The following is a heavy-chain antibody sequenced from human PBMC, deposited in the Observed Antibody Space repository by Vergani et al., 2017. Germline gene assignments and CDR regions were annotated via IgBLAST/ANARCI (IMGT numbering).Heavy chain of an antibody. CDR3: ARADRGDCSSTSCFTDYYYYYYMDV. D-gene: IGHD2-2*01. J-gene: IGHJ6*03. V-gene: IGHV1-18*01. CDR2: ISAYNGNT. CDR1: GYTFTSYG. Sequence: QVQLVQSGAEVKKPGASVTVSCKASGYTFTSYGISWVRQAPGQGLEWMGWISAYNGNTNYAQKLQGRVTMTTDTSTSTAYMELRSLRSDDTAVYYCARADRGDCSSTSCFTDYYYYYYMDVWGKGTTVTVSS.